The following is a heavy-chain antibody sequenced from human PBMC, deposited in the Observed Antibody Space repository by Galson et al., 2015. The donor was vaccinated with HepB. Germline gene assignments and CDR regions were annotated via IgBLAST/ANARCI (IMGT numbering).Heavy chain of an antibody. CDR2: ISGKADRT. Sequence: SLRLSCAASGFTFNSYAMSWVRQAPGKGLEWVSAISGKADRTYYAESVKGRFTISRDNSKNTLSLQMDSLRAEDTALYYCAKESPYGSGRLYYFDSWGQGTLVTVSS. J-gene: IGHJ4*02. CDR1: GFTFNSYA. V-gene: IGHV3-23*01. CDR3: AKESPYGSGRLYYFDS. D-gene: IGHD3-10*01.